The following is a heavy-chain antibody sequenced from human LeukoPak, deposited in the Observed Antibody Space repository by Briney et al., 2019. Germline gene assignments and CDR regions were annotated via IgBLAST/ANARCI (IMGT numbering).Heavy chain of an antibody. CDR1: GFTFSNYA. Sequence: GGSLRLSCAASGFTFSNYAMSWVRQAPGKGLEWVSSISGDGHITYYADSVKGRFTISRDNAKNSLYLQMNSLRDDDTALYFCARAGWSDYWGQGTLVTVSS. D-gene: IGHD2-8*01. CDR2: ISGDGHIT. CDR3: ARAGWSDY. J-gene: IGHJ4*02. V-gene: IGHV3-23*01.